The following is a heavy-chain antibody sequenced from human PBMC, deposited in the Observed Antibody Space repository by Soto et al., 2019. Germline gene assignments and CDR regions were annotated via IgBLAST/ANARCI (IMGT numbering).Heavy chain of an antibody. D-gene: IGHD2-2*01. CDR2: INQDGREQ. CDR1: GFTFSFYW. V-gene: IGHV3-7*01. J-gene: IGHJ4*02. Sequence: EVQLVESGGGLVQPGGSLRLSCAASGFTFSFYWMSWVRQAPGKGLEWVANINQDGREQYYVDSVKGRFTIARDNAKNSLYLQMNSLGVEDTAVYYCTRDPASTPYDYWGQGTLVTVSS. CDR3: TRDPASTPYDY.